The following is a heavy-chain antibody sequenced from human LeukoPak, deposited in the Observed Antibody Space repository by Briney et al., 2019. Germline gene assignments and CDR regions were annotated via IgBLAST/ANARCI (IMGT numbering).Heavy chain of an antibody. V-gene: IGHV4-34*01. J-gene: IGHJ5*02. D-gene: IGHD3-10*01. Sequence: SETLSLTCAVYGGSFSGYYWSWIRQPPGKGLEWIGEINHSGSTNYNPSLKSRATISVDTSKNQFSLKLSSVTAADMAVYYCARAGVSPTKRWFDPWGQGTLVTVSS. CDR3: ARAGVSPTKRWFDP. CDR2: INHSGST. CDR1: GGSFSGYY.